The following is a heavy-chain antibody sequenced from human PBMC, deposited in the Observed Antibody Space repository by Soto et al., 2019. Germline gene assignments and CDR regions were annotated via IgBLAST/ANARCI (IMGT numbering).Heavy chain of an antibody. CDR1: GGTFSSYA. D-gene: IGHD3-3*01. J-gene: IGHJ6*02. Sequence: GASVKVSCKASGGTFSSYAISWVRQAPGQGLEWMGGIIPIFGTANYAQKFQGRVTITADKSTSTAYMELSSLRSEDTAVYYCARDGATIFGVVILYYYYGMDVWGQGTAVTVSS. CDR3: ARDGATIFGVVILYYYYGMDV. V-gene: IGHV1-69*06. CDR2: IIPIFGTA.